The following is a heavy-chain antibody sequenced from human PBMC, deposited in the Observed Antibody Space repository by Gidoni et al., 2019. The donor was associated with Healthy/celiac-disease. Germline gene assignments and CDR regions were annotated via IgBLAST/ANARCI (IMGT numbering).Heavy chain of an antibody. CDR3: AKVRADYGGNSGPGWYFDL. Sequence: EVQLLESGGGLVQPGGSLRLSCAASGFTFSSYAMSWVRQAPGKGLEWVSAISGSGGSTYYADSVKGRFTISRDNSKNTLYLQMNSLRAEDTAVYYCAKVRADYGGNSGPGWYFDLWGRGTLVTVSS. CDR1: GFTFSSYA. J-gene: IGHJ2*01. CDR2: ISGSGGST. V-gene: IGHV3-23*01. D-gene: IGHD4-17*01.